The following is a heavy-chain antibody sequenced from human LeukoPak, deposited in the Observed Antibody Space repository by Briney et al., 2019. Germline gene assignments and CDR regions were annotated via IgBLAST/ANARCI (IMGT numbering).Heavy chain of an antibody. J-gene: IGHJ3*02. D-gene: IGHD6-6*01. CDR1: GYTFASYD. Sequence: ASVKVSCKVSGYTFASYDINWVRQATGQGLEWMGWINPNSGNTGYAQKFQGRVTMTRNTSISTAYMELSSLRSEDTAVYYCASGITTRGGAFDIWGQGTMVTVSS. V-gene: IGHV1-8*01. CDR2: INPNSGNT. CDR3: ASGITTRGGAFDI.